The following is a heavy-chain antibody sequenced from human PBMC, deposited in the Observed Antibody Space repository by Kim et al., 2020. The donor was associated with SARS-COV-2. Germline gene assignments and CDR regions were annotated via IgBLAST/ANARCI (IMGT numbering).Heavy chain of an antibody. V-gene: IGHV3-9*01. CDR3: AKAVSLAGTGYFDY. J-gene: IGHJ4*02. CDR2: INWNSDTI. CDR1: GFTFDDYS. D-gene: IGHD6-19*01. Sequence: GGSLRLSCAASGFTFDDYSMHWVRQVPGKGLEWVSHINWNSDTIAYADSVKGRFTVSRDNARNSLYLQMNTLRADDTAMYYCAKAVSLAGTGYFDYWGQG.